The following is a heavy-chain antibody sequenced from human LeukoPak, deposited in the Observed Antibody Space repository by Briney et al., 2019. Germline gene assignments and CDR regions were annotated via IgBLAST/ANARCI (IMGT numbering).Heavy chain of an antibody. Sequence: SETLSLTCTVSGGSISSSSYYWGWIRQPPGKELEWIGSIYYSGSTYCNPSLKSRVTISVDTSKNQFSLKLSSVTAADTAVYYCARQSKGVGATYFDYWGQGTLVTVSS. CDR2: IYYSGST. V-gene: IGHV4-39*01. CDR3: ARQSKGVGATYFDY. J-gene: IGHJ4*02. D-gene: IGHD1-26*01. CDR1: GGSISSSSYY.